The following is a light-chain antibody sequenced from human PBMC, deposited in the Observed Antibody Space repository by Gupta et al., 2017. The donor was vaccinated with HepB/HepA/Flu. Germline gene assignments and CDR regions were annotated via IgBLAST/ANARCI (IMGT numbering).Light chain of an antibody. CDR3: QQYSSSSFT. J-gene: IGKJ3*01. V-gene: IGKV3-20*01. CDR2: GAS. CDR1: QSVSSSY. Sequence: IVLTHSPGTLALSPGDKATLSCRASQSVSSSYLTWYQQTPGQAPRLLIYGASSRASGIPDRFRGSGSGTDLTFTISRLEPEDFAVYYCQQYSSSSFTFGPGTKVEVK.